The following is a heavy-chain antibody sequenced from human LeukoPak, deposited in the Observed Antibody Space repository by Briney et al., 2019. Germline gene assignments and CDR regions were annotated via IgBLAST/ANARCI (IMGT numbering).Heavy chain of an antibody. CDR3: ATDPFPNNIVATTDY. J-gene: IGHJ4*02. Sequence: GASVKVSCKVSGYTLTELSMHWVRQAPGKGLEWMGGFDPEDGETIYAQKFQGRVTMTEDTSTDTAYMELSSLRSEDTAVYYCATDPFPNNIVATTDYWGQGTLVTVSS. CDR2: FDPEDGET. V-gene: IGHV1-24*01. CDR1: GYTLTELS. D-gene: IGHD5-12*01.